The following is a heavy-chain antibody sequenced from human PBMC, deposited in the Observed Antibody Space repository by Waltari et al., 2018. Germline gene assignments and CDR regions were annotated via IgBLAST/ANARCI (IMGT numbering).Heavy chain of an antibody. V-gene: IGHV3-53*01. D-gene: IGHD1-26*01. CDR3: ARTPLEVGATTSRLRALTYGMDV. J-gene: IGHJ6*02. Sequence: EVQLVESGGGLIQPGGSLRLSCAASGFTVSSNYMSWVRQAPGQGLEWVSVIYSGGSTYYADSVKGRFTISRYNSKNTLYLQMNSLRAEDTAVYYCARTPLEVGATTSRLRALTYGMDVWGQGTTVTVSS. CDR2: IYSGGST. CDR1: GFTVSSNY.